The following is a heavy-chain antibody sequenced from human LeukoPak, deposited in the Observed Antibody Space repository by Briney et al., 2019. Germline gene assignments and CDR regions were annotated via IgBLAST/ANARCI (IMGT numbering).Heavy chain of an antibody. D-gene: IGHD6-13*01. CDR3: ARERESYSSSWYVWFYYYGMDV. Sequence: GGSLRLSCAASGFKFSDYYMSWIRQAPGKGLEWVSYISTSGSTIYYADSVKGRFTISRDNSKNTLYLQMNSLRAEDTAVYYCARERESYSSSWYVWFYYYGMDVWGQGTTVTVSS. CDR1: GFKFSDYY. J-gene: IGHJ6*02. CDR2: ISTSGSTI. V-gene: IGHV3-11*04.